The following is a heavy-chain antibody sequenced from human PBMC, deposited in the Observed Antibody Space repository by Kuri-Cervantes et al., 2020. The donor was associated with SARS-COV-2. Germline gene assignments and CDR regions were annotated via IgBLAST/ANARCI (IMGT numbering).Heavy chain of an antibody. D-gene: IGHD3-3*01. V-gene: IGHV4-61*09. CDR3: ARYYDFWSGYPRFDP. Sequence: SETLSLTCTVSGGSISSSNYYWNWIRQPAGKGLEWIGYIYASGSTNYNPSLKSRVTISVDTSRNQFSQKLSSVTAADTAVYYCARYYDFWSGYPRFDPWGQGTLVTVSS. CDR2: IYASGST. CDR1: GGSISSSNYY. J-gene: IGHJ5*02.